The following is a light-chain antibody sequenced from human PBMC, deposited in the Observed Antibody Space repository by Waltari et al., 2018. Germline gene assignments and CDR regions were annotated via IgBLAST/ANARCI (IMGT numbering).Light chain of an antibody. Sequence: ETVMTHSPATLFVSPGERATLSCRASQSVSRNLAWYQQKPGQAPRLLIYETSTRATGIPARFSGSGSGTEFTLTISSLQSEDVAIYHCHQYNNWPPWTFGQGTKVEIK. CDR1: QSVSRN. CDR3: HQYNNWPPWT. J-gene: IGKJ1*01. CDR2: ETS. V-gene: IGKV3-15*01.